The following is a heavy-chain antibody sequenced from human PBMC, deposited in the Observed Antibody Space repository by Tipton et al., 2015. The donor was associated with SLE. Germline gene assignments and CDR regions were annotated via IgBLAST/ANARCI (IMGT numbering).Heavy chain of an antibody. Sequence: TLSLSCTVSGGSISSYYWSWIRQPPGKGLEWIGYIYYSGSTNYNPSLKSRVTISVDTSKSQFSLKLSSVTAADTAVYYCARTTIAYYYMDVWGKGATVTVSS. CDR3: ARTTIAYYYMDV. CDR1: GGSISSYY. CDR2: IYYSGST. D-gene: IGHD4/OR15-4a*01. V-gene: IGHV4-59*01. J-gene: IGHJ6*03.